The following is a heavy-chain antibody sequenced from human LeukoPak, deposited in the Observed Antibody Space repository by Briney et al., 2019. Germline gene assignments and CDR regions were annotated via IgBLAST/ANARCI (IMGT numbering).Heavy chain of an antibody. CDR2: IYYSGST. D-gene: IGHD3-3*01. Sequence: PSETLSLTCTVSGGSISSSSYYWGWIRQPPGKGLEWIGYIYYSGSTNYNPSLKSRATISVDTSNNQFSLKLSSVNAADTAVYYCARNGDFWSGYEEGNWFDPWGQGTLVTVSS. V-gene: IGHV4-61*05. CDR1: GGSISSSSYY. CDR3: ARNGDFWSGYEEGNWFDP. J-gene: IGHJ5*02.